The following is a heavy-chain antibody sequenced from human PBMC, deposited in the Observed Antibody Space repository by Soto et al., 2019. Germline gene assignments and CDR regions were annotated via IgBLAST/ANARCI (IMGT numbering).Heavy chain of an antibody. D-gene: IGHD2-2*01. V-gene: IGHV1-18*01. J-gene: IGHJ5*02. CDR3: ARVVPGAEAWFGP. Sequence: VQLVQSGGEVKRPGASVKVSCKTSGYTFSNYGITWVRQAPGQPLEWLGWISLYSDDTNYAQKFQGRVSMTTDTSTTTAYMELRSLRSDDTAVYYCARVVPGAEAWFGPWGQGTLVTVSS. CDR2: ISLYSDDT. CDR1: GYTFSNYG.